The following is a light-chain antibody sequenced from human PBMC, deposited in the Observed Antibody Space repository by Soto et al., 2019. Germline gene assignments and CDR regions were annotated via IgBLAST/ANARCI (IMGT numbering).Light chain of an antibody. CDR2: GAS. Sequence: VFTQCPGTLSLSPGEGATLSCRASQSVISTYLAWYQQKPGQAPRLLIYGASSRATGVPDRFSGSGSGTDFTLAISRLEPEDFAVYYCQQYGSSRTFGQGTKVDI. V-gene: IGKV3-20*01. CDR1: QSVISTY. CDR3: QQYGSSRT. J-gene: IGKJ1*01.